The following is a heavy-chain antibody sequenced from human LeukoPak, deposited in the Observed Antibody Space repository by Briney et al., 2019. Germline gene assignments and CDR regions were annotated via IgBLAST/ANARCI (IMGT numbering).Heavy chain of an antibody. J-gene: IGHJ4*02. D-gene: IGHD6-19*01. Sequence: GGSLRLSCAASGFTFSSHAMSWVRQAPGKGLEWVSGMSGSGRNIYYADSVKGRFTISRDNSKNTLYLLMNSLRAEDTAVYYCAKDYTSGWDFDYWGQGTLVTVSS. CDR1: GFTFSSHA. V-gene: IGHV3-23*01. CDR3: AKDYTSGWDFDY. CDR2: MSGSGRNI.